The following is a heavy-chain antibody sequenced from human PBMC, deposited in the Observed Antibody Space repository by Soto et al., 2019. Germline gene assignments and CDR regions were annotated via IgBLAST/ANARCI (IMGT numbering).Heavy chain of an antibody. J-gene: IGHJ6*02. CDR2: INADYGNT. CDR1: GYTFYSHS. Sequence: QAQLVQSGAEVRKPGASVKVSCKASGYTFYSHSISWVRQAPGQGLEWMGRINADYGNTQYAQKFRGRVTMTTDTSKTTVYMKLTNLRSADTAVYYCARCIQGDYYYGMDVWGQGTTVTVSS. V-gene: IGHV1-18*01. D-gene: IGHD5-18*01. CDR3: ARCIQGDYYYGMDV.